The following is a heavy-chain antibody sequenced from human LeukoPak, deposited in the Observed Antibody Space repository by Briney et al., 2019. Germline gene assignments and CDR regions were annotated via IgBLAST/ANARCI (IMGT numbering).Heavy chain of an antibody. CDR1: GLTFHSYS. V-gene: IGHV3-30*04. D-gene: IGHD5-18*01. CDR2: ISEDGSRR. Sequence: GGSLRLSCRTSGLTFHSYSYHWVRQAPGKGLEWLAVISEDGSRRHFAGSVEGRFNISRDTVDDTLFLHLNSLRVEDTAVYYCARDPTRGYNYGYLDYWGQGALVAVSS. J-gene: IGHJ4*02. CDR3: ARDPTRGYNYGYLDY.